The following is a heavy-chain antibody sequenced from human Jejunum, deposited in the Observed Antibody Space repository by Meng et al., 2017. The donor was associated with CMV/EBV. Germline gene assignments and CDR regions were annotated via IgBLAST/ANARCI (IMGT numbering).Heavy chain of an antibody. D-gene: IGHD6-6*01. J-gene: IGHJ6*02. CDR1: GASVSRGSYF. CDR2: IYYSGNT. CDR3: ARGVLYHYGMDV. Sequence: SGASVSRGSYFWSCIRQPPGKGLESLAYIYYSGNTNYNPSLKSRATISVDTSKNQYALRLTYVTAVDTAVYYCARGVLYHYGMDVWGHGTTVTVSS. V-gene: IGHV4-61*01.